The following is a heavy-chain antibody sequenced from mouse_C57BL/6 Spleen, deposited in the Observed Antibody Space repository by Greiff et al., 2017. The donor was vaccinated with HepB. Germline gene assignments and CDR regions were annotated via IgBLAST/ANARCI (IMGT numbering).Heavy chain of an antibody. CDR2: IWSGGST. V-gene: IGHV2-2*01. D-gene: IGHD2-13*01. Sequence: QVHVKQSGPGLVQPSQCLSITCTVSGFSLTSYGVHWVRQSPGKGLEWLGVIWSGGSTDDNAAFISRLNISKDKSKSQVFFKMNSLQADDTAIYYCARNGDFWYFDVWGTGTTVTVSS. CDR1: GFSLTSYG. CDR3: ARNGDFWYFDV. J-gene: IGHJ1*03.